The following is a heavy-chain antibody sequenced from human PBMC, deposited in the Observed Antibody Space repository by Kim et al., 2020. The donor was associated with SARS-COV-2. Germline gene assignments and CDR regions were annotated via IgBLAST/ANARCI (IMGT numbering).Heavy chain of an antibody. D-gene: IGHD6-13*01. J-gene: IGHJ6*02. CDR3: LMMDDGIAAAAFLHDYGMGE. Sequence: GGSLRLSCAASGFTFSSYWMHWVRQAPGKGLVWVSRINSDGSSTSYADSVKGRFTISRDNAKNTLYLQMNSLRAEDTAVYYCLMMDDGIAAAAFLHDYGMGEWGQGTTVTGSS. CDR1: GFTFSSYW. CDR2: INSDGSST. V-gene: IGHV3-74*01.